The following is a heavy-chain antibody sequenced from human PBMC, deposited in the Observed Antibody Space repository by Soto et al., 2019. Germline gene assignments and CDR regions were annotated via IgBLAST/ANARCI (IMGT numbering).Heavy chain of an antibody. CDR3: ARGRINYGSGSYYQDY. CDR1: GGSFSGYY. CDR2: INHSGST. J-gene: IGHJ4*02. V-gene: IGHV4-34*01. Sequence: QVQLQQWGAGLLKPSETLSLTCAVYGGSFSGYYWSWIRQPPGKGLEWIGEINHSGSTNYNPSLKRRVTISXXTXKXXFSLKLSSVTAADTAVYYCARGRINYGSGSYYQDYWGQGTLVTVSS. D-gene: IGHD3-10*01.